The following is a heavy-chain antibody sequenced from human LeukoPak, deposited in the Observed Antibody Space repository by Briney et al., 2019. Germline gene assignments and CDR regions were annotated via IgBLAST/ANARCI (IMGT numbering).Heavy chain of an antibody. V-gene: IGHV1-18*01. CDR1: GGTFSSYA. CDR3: ARAPDNYYYMDV. D-gene: IGHD1-14*01. J-gene: IGHJ6*03. Sequence: ASVKVSCKASGGTFSSYAISWVRQAPGQGLEWMGWISAYNGNTNYAQKLQGRVTMTTDTSASTAYMELRSLRSDDTAVYYCARAPDNYYYMDVWGKGTTVTISS. CDR2: ISAYNGNT.